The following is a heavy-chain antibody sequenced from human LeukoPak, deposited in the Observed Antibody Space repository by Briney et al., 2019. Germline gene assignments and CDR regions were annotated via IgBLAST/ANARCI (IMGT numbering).Heavy chain of an antibody. D-gene: IGHD2-15*01. CDR3: ASTVGYCSGGSCSTNWFDP. CDR1: GYSFTSYW. V-gene: IGHV5-51*01. Sequence: GESLKISCNGSGYSFTSYWLGWVRQMPGKGLEWMGIIYPGDSDTRYSPSFQGQVTISADKSISTAYLQWSSLKASDTAMYYCASTVGYCSGGSCSTNWFDPWGQGTLVTVSS. J-gene: IGHJ5*02. CDR2: IYPGDSDT.